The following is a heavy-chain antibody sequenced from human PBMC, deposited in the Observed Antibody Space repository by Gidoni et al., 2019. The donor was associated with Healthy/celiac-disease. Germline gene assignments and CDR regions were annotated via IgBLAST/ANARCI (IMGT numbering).Heavy chain of an antibody. CDR2: IYYSGST. V-gene: IGHV4-59*01. D-gene: IGHD3-9*01. Sequence: QVQLQEPGPGLVKPSETLSLTCPVPGGSIRSYYWRWIRQPPGKGLEWIGYIYYSGSTNYNPSLKSRVTISVDTSKNQFSLKLSSVTAADTAVYYCARTHLLTGVFDYWGQGTLVTVSS. J-gene: IGHJ4*02. CDR1: GGSIRSYY. CDR3: ARTHLLTGVFDY.